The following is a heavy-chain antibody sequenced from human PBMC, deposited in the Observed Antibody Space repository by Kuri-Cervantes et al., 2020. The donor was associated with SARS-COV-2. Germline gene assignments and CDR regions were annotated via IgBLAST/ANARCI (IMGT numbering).Heavy chain of an antibody. CDR3: ARDGGLAAAGKFDY. CDR1: GFTFSSYS. J-gene: IGHJ4*02. CDR2: ISSNNRYI. V-gene: IGHV3-21*01. D-gene: IGHD6-13*01. Sequence: GGSLRLSCAASGFTFSSYSMNWVRQAPGKGLEWVSCISSNNRYIYYADSVKGRFTISRDNAKNSLYLQMNSLRAEDTAVYYCARDGGLAAAGKFDYWGQGTLVTVSS.